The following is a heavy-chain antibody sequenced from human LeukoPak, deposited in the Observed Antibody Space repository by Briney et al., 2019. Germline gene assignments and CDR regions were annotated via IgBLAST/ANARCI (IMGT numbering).Heavy chain of an antibody. Sequence: PGGSLRLSCAASGFTFSSYAMSWVRQAPGKGLEWVSAISGSGGSTYYADSVKRRFTISRDNSKNTLYLQMNSLRAEDTAVYYCAKVQDSSGYQRNYYYYYGMDVWGQGTTVTVSS. V-gene: IGHV3-23*01. CDR3: AKVQDSSGYQRNYYYYYGMDV. CDR1: GFTFSSYA. CDR2: ISGSGGST. J-gene: IGHJ6*02. D-gene: IGHD3-22*01.